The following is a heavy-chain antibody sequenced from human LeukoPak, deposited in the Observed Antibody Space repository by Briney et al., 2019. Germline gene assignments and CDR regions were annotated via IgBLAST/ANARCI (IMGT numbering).Heavy chain of an antibody. J-gene: IGHJ3*02. CDR2: IYYSGST. CDR1: GGSISSGDYY. V-gene: IGHV4-30-4*08. CDR3: ASSCSGGSCYGGALLGAFDI. D-gene: IGHD2-15*01. Sequence: SQTLSLTCTVSGGSISSGDYYWSWIRQPPGKGLEWIGYIYYSGSTYYNPSLKSRVTISVDTSKNQFSLKLSSVTAADTAVYYCASSCSGGSCYGGALLGAFDIWGQGTMATVSS.